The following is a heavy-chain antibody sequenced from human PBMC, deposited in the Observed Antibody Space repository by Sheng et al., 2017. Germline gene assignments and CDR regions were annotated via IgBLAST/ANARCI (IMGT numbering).Heavy chain of an antibody. J-gene: IGHJ6*02. Sequence: ARGLVKPSQTLSLTCTVSGGSISSGSYYWSWIRQPAGKGLEWIGRIYTSGSTNYNPSLKSRVTISVDTSKNQFSLKLSSVTAADTAVYYCARGIVVVVAAAGPSYYGMDVWGQGTTVTVSS. D-gene: IGHD2-15*01. V-gene: IGHV4-61*02. CDR2: IYTSGST. CDR3: ARGIVVVVAAAGPSYYGMDV. CDR1: GGSISSGSYY.